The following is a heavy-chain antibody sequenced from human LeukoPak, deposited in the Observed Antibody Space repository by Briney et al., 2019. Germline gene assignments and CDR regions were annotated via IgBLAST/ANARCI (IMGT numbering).Heavy chain of an antibody. V-gene: IGHV4-59*01. Sequence: SETLSLTCTVSGGSISSYYWSWIRQPPGKGLEWIGYIYYSGSTNYNPSLKSRVTISVDTSKNQFSLKLSSVTAADTAVYYCARDGGSSGYSMGALDAFDIWGQGTMVTVSS. J-gene: IGHJ3*02. CDR2: IYYSGST. CDR1: GGSISSYY. CDR3: ARDGGSSGYSMGALDAFDI. D-gene: IGHD3-22*01.